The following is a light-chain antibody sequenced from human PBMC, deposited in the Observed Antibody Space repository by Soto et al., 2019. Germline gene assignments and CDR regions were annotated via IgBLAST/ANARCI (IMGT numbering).Light chain of an antibody. V-gene: IGKV3-11*01. CDR3: QQRGNWPPALT. CDR1: QSVSSY. Sequence: EIVLTQSPATLSLSPGERATLSCRASQSVSSYLAWYQQKPGQAPRLLIYDASSRATGIPARFSGSGSGTXFXXXXXXXXXXXXXXXYCQQRGNWPPALTFGGGTKVEIK. J-gene: IGKJ4*01. CDR2: DAS.